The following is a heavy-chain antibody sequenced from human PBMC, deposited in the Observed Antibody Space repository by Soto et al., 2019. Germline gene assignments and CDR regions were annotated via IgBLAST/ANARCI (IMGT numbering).Heavy chain of an antibody. Sequence: VQLVESGGGVVQPGMSLRLSCAASGFTFSYEGMHWVRQAPGRGLEWVSTLTPAGTTFYADSVKGRFTISRDNYRNTLSLHMYNLRAEDTARYYCAKRATTVPTPGNYFDCWGQGTLVTVSS. D-gene: IGHD2-15*01. J-gene: IGHJ4*02. CDR2: LTPAGTT. V-gene: IGHV3-23*04. CDR3: AKRATTVPTPGNYFDC. CDR1: GFTFSYEG.